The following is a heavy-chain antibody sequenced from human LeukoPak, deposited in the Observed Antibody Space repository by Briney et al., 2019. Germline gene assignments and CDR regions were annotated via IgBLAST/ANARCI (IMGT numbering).Heavy chain of an antibody. V-gene: IGHV3-23*01. CDR3: AKSGPVKLLLFTPFDH. J-gene: IGHJ4*02. CDR1: GFTFSSYA. CDR2: ISGTGGST. Sequence: GGSLRLSCAASGFTFSSYALSWVRQTPGKGLEYVSTISGTGGSTYHADSVRGRFTISRDNSKSTLSLQMNSLRAEDTAIYYCAKSGPVKLLLFTPFDHWGQGTLVTVSS. D-gene: IGHD2-15*01.